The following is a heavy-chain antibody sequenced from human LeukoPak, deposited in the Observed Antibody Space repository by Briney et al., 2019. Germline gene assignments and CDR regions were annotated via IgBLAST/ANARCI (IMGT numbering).Heavy chain of an antibody. J-gene: IGHJ4*02. CDR1: GFTFSNGW. CDR3: TTRIVGATMGDY. D-gene: IGHD1-26*01. V-gene: IGHV3-15*01. Sequence: GGSLRPSCAASGFTFSNGWMSWVRQAPGKGLEWVGRIKSKTDGGTTDYAAPVKGRFTISRDDSKNTLYLQMNSLKTEDTAVYYCTTRIVGATMGDYWGQGTLVTVSS. CDR2: IKSKTDGGTT.